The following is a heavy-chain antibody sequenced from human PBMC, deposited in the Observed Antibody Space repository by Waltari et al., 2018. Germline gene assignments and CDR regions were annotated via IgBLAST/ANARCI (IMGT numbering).Heavy chain of an antibody. CDR1: DFSISSGFS. CDR2: ISDSGTT. CDR3: AREAGSGIDWYHDY. D-gene: IGHD3-9*01. Sequence: QMQESGPGLVKPSETLSPMCSVSDFSISSGFSWGWLRQSPGKGLEWIGSISDSGTTSYNPSLQSRVTISIDTSKNQFSLKLGSVTAADTAVFYCAREAGSGIDWYHDYWGQGILVTVSS. J-gene: IGHJ4*02. V-gene: IGHV4-38-2*02.